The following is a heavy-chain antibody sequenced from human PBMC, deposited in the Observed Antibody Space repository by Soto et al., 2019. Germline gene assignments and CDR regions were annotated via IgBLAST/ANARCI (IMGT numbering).Heavy chain of an antibody. D-gene: IGHD1-26*01. J-gene: IGHJ6*02. V-gene: IGHV1-46*01. CDR1: GYTFTNYY. CDR2: INPSGSFT. CDR3: ASPDSGSYPKSPIYGMDV. Sequence: QVQLVQSGAEVKKPGASVKVSCKASGYTFTNYYMHWVRQAPGQGLEWMGIINPSGSFTSYAPKFQDRVTMTRDTSTSTVYMELSSLRSEDTAVFYCASPDSGSYPKSPIYGMDVWGQGTTVTVSS.